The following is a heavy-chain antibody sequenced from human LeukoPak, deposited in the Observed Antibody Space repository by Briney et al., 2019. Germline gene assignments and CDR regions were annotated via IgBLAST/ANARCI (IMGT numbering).Heavy chain of an antibody. CDR2: INPNSGDT. CDR3: ARDWYQKAFDI. Sequence: ASVKVSFKASGYTFTCYYMRWVRQAPGQGLEWMGWINPNSGDTNYAQKFQGRVTMTRDTSISTAYMELSRLRSDDTAVYYCARDWYQKAFDIWGQGTMVTVSS. CDR1: GYTFTCYY. V-gene: IGHV1-2*02. J-gene: IGHJ3*02. D-gene: IGHD2-2*01.